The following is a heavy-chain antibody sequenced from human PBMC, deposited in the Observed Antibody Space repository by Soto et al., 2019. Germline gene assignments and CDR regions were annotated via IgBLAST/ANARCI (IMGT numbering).Heavy chain of an antibody. V-gene: IGHV3-23*01. Sequence: FTFSGYAMSWVRQAPGKGLEWVSAISGSGANTYYADTVKGRFTISRDNSRNTLYLQMNSLRAEDTAVYYCAKESYDFWSGYTNWFDPWGQGTLVTVSS. CDR2: ISGSGANT. CDR1: FTFSGYA. J-gene: IGHJ5*02. CDR3: AKESYDFWSGYTNWFDP. D-gene: IGHD3-3*01.